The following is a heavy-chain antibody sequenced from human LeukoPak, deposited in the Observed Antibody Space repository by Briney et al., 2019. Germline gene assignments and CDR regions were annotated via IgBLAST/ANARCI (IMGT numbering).Heavy chain of an antibody. CDR1: GGSISSYY. Sequence: SETLSLTCTVSGGSISSYYWSWIQQPTGKGLEWIGYIYYSGSTNYNPSLKSRVTISVDTSKNQFSLKLSSVTAADTAVYYCARDSTYYYDSSGYAFDIWGQGTMVTVSS. D-gene: IGHD3-22*01. J-gene: IGHJ3*02. CDR2: IYYSGST. CDR3: ARDSTYYYDSSGYAFDI. V-gene: IGHV4-59*01.